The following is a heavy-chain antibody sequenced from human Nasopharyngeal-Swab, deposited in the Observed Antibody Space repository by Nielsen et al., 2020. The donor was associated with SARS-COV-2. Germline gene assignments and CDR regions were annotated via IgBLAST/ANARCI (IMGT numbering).Heavy chain of an antibody. D-gene: IGHD3-9*01. J-gene: IGHJ5*02. CDR2: IYYSGST. CDR3: ARALRYFDWSGSWWLDP. V-gene: IGHV4-59*01. Sequence: WIRQPPGKGLEWIGYIYYSGSTNYNPSLKSRVTISVDTSKNQFSLKLRSVTAADTAVYYCARALRYFDWSGSWWLDPWGQGTLVTVSS.